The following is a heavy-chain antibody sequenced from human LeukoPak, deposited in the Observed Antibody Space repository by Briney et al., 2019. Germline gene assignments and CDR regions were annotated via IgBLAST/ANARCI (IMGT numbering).Heavy chain of an antibody. CDR2: ISWDGAVT. CDR3: ARDEYSGSYATSYYFDY. V-gene: IGHV3-43*01. J-gene: IGHJ4*02. CDR1: GFTFDDYT. Sequence: GGSLRLSCAASGFTFDDYTMHWVRQAPGKGLEWVSLISWDGAVTYYAFSVKGRFTISRDNAKNSLYLQMNSLRAEDTAVYYCARDEYSGSYATSYYFDYWGQGTLVTVSS. D-gene: IGHD1-26*01.